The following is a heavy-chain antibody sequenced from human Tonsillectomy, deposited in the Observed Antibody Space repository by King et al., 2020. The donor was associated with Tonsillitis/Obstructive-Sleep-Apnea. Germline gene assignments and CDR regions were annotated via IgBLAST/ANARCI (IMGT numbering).Heavy chain of an antibody. V-gene: IGHV1-18*01. CDR1: GYTFTTFTSYG. Sequence: VQLVQSGGEVKKPGASVKVSCKASGYTFTTFTSYGFSWVRQAPGQGLEWMGRINTYNGKTNYAQKLQGRVTLTTDTSTSTAYMELRSLRSDDTAVYYCVRDCSGGSCYQWDYWGQGTLVTVSS. CDR2: INTYNGKT. D-gene: IGHD2-15*01. CDR3: VRDCSGGSCYQWDY. J-gene: IGHJ4*02.